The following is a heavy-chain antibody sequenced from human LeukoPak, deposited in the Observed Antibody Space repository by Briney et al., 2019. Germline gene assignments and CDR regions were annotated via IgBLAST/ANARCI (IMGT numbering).Heavy chain of an antibody. CDR3: ARDRIYYDSSGYYLR. V-gene: IGHV3-7*01. J-gene: IGHJ4*02. D-gene: IGHD3-22*01. CDR1: GFTFSSYW. CDR2: IKQDGSEK. Sequence: SGGSLRLSCAASGFTFSSYWMSWVRQAPGKGLEWVANIKQDGSEKYYVDSVKGRFTISRDNAKNSLYLQMNSLRAEDTAVYYCARDRIYYDSSGYYLRWGQGTLVTVSS.